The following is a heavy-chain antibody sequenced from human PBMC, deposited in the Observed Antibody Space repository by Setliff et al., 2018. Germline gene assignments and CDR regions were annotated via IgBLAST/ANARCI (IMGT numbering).Heavy chain of an antibody. J-gene: IGHJ4*02. D-gene: IGHD3-3*01. Sequence: PSETLSLTCAVYGGSFSSYYWGWIRQPPGKGLEWIGSIYYSGSTYYNPSLKSRVTISVDTSKNQFSLKLSSVTAADTAAYYCASHPRVTIFGVVAFDYWGQGTLVTVSS. V-gene: IGHV4-39*01. CDR1: GGSFSSYY. CDR3: ASHPRVTIFGVVAFDY. CDR2: IYYSGST.